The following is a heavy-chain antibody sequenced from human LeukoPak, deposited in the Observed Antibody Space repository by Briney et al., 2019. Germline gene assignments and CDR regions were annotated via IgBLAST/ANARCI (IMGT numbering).Heavy chain of an antibody. CDR2: ISSSGSTL. V-gene: IGHV3-48*03. D-gene: IGHD3-10*02. J-gene: IGHJ6*04. CDR1: GFTFSSYE. CDR3: AELGITMIGGV. Sequence: GGSLRLSCAASGFTFSSYEMNWVRQAPGKGLEWVSYISSSGSTLSYADSVKGRFTISTDNAKNSLYLKMNSLRAEDTAGYYCAELGITMIGGVWGKGTTVTISS.